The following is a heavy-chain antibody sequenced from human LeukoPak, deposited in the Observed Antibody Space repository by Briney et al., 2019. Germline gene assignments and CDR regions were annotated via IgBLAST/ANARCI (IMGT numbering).Heavy chain of an antibody. J-gene: IGHJ4*02. Sequence: GGSLRLSCAASGFTFSSYWMHWVRQAPGKGLVWVSRINTDGSSTSYADSVKGRFTISRDNAKNTLYLQMNSLRAEDTAVYYCAKGAYGSGYYYFDYWGQGTLVTVSS. CDR2: INTDGSST. D-gene: IGHD3-10*01. CDR3: AKGAYGSGYYYFDY. CDR1: GFTFSSYW. V-gene: IGHV3-74*01.